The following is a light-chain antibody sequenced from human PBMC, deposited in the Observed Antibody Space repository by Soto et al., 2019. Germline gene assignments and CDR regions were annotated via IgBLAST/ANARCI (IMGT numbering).Light chain of an antibody. V-gene: IGKV1-39*01. Sequence: DIQMTQSPSSLSASVGDRVTITCRASQSIDRYLNWYQQKPGTAPKLLISGASSLRSGVPSRFSGSGSGTDFTLTINSLQPEDFATYYCQQGYSSPPTFGQGTKVDIK. CDR3: QQGYSSPPT. CDR2: GAS. J-gene: IGKJ1*01. CDR1: QSIDRY.